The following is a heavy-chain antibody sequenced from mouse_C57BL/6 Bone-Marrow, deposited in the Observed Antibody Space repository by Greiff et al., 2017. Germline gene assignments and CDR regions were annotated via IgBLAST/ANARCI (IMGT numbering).Heavy chain of an antibody. D-gene: IGHD2-1*01. CDR2: ISSGGDYI. V-gene: IGHV5-9-1*02. CDR3: TRDRDGNYAYWYVDV. Sequence: EVKVVESGAGLVKPGGSLKLSCAASGFTFSSYAMSWVRQTPEKRLEWVAYISSGGDYIDYADTVKGRFTISRDNARNNLYLQMSSLKSEDTAMYYCTRDRDGNYAYWYVDVWGTGTTVTVSS. CDR1: GFTFSSYA. J-gene: IGHJ1*03.